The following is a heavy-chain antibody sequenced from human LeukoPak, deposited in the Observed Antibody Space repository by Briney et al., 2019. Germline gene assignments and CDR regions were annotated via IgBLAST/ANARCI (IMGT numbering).Heavy chain of an antibody. CDR2: IYYSGST. Sequence: SQTLSLTCTVSGGSISSGGYYWSWIRQHLGKGLEWIGYIYYSGSTYYNPSLKNRVTISVDTSKNQFSLKLSSVTAADTAVYYCARGWLRFFDYWGQGTLVTVSS. CDR1: GGSISSGGYY. D-gene: IGHD5-12*01. V-gene: IGHV4-31*03. CDR3: ARGWLRFFDY. J-gene: IGHJ4*02.